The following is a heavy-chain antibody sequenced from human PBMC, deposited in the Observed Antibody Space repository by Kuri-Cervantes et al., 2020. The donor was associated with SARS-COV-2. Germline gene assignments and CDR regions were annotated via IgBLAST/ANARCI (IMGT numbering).Heavy chain of an antibody. V-gene: IGHV1-46*01. CDR2: ITPSGGST. Sequence: ASVKVSCKASGYTFTSYYMNWVRQAPGQGLEWMGIITPSGGSTTYAQKFQGRVTITMDTSISTAYMDLSSLISEDTAVYFCARERWYADCGSRYDYWGQGTLVTVSS. J-gene: IGHJ4*02. CDR1: GYTFTSYY. D-gene: IGHD4-17*01. CDR3: ARERWYADCGSRYDY.